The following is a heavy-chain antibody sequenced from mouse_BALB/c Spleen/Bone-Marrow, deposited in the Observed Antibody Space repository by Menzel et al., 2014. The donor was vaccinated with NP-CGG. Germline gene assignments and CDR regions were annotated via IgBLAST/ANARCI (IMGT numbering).Heavy chain of an antibody. CDR2: IWAGGST. Sequence: VKLMESGPGLVAPSKSLSITCTVSGFSLTSYGVHWVRQLPGKGLEWLGVIWAGGSTNYNSALMSRLSISKDNSKSQVFLKMNSLQTDDTAMYYCARDYYGSSYFDYWGQGTTLTVSS. CDR3: ARDYYGSSYFDY. J-gene: IGHJ2*01. V-gene: IGHV2-9*02. D-gene: IGHD1-1*01. CDR1: GFSLTSYG.